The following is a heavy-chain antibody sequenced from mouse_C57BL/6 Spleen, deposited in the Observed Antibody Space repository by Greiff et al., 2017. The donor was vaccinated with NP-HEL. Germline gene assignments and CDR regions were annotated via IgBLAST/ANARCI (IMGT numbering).Heavy chain of an antibody. CDR2: IRNKANGYTT. V-gene: IGHV7-3*01. J-gene: IGHJ1*03. CDR3: ARSSGSSYHFDV. CDR1: GFTFTDYY. D-gene: IGHD1-1*01. Sequence: EVKLVESGGGLVQPGGSLSLSCAASGFTFTDYYMSWVRQPPGKALEWLGFIRNKANGYTTEYSASGKGRFTISRDNSQSILYLQMNALRAEDSATYYCARSSGSSYHFDVWGTGTTVTVSS.